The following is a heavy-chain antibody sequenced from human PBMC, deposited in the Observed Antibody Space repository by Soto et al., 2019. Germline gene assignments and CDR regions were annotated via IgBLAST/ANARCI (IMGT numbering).Heavy chain of an antibody. V-gene: IGHV4-39*01. J-gene: IGHJ6*02. Sequence: PSETLSLTCTVSGGSISSSSYYWGWIRQPPGKGLEWIGSIYYSGSTYYNPSLKSRVTISVDTSKNQFSLKLSSVTAADTAVYYCASRQAAGTPEQYYYYYGMDVWGQGTTVTVSS. D-gene: IGHD6-13*01. CDR1: GGSISSSSYY. CDR2: IYYSGST. CDR3: ASRQAAGTPEQYYYYYGMDV.